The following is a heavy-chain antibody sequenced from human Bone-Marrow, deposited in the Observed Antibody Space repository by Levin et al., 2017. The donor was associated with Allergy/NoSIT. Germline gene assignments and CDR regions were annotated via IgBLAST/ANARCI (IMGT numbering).Heavy chain of an antibody. Sequence: PSETLSLTCTVSGGSIGTDTYSWSWIRQPPGKGLEWIGYIYHSGYTYYNPSLKSRITISVDRSKEQFSLKLSSVTAADTAVYYCARAMAMTAGAFDIWGQGTMVTVSS. V-gene: IGHV4-30-2*01. CDR2: IYHSGYT. J-gene: IGHJ3*02. CDR1: GGSIGTDTYS. D-gene: IGHD5-24*01. CDR3: ARAMAMTAGAFDI.